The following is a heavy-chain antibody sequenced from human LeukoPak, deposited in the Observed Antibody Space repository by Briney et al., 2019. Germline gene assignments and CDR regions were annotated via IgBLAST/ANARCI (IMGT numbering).Heavy chain of an antibody. CDR3: AKRTGTSGGLFDS. V-gene: IGHV3-23*01. Sequence: GGSLRLSCAPTGFTFANYAMAWVRQAPGKGLEWVSGISGLGGTTFYAHSVKGRFTISRDNSKNTLYLQMNSLRAEDTALYYCAKRTGTSGGLFDSWGQGTLVTVSS. J-gene: IGHJ4*02. CDR2: ISGLGGTT. CDR1: GFTFANYA. D-gene: IGHD1-7*01.